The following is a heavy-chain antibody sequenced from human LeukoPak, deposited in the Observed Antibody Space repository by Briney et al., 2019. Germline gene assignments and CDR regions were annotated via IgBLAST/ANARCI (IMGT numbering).Heavy chain of an antibody. CDR3: ARAMGDCTTTTCYGGWDWFDP. V-gene: IGHV4-31*03. CDR1: GGSINNGGYY. J-gene: IGHJ5*02. Sequence: SETLSLTCTVSGGSINNGGYYWSWIRQHPGKGLEWIGYIYYSGSFYYNPSLRSRVTISVDTSKNHFSLKLSSVTAADTAVYFCARAMGDCTTTTCYGGWDWFDPWGQGTLVTVSS. CDR2: IYYSGSF. D-gene: IGHD2-2*01.